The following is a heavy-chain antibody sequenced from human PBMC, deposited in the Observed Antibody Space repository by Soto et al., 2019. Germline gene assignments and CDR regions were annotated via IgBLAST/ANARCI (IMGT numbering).Heavy chain of an antibody. CDR1: GGSISSYY. Sequence: PSETLSLTCTVSGGSISSYYWRWIRQPAGKGLEWIGRIYTSGSTNYNPSLKSRVTMSVDTSKNQFSLKLSSVTAADTAVHYCAREVVVVVAAGWPDPLGQASLVTFYS. V-gene: IGHV4-4*07. J-gene: IGHJ5*02. D-gene: IGHD2-15*01. CDR3: AREVVVVVAAGWPDP. CDR2: IYTSGST.